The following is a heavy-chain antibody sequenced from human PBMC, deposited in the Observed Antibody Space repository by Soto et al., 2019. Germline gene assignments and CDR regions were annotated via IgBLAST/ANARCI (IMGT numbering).Heavy chain of an antibody. Sequence: QIQLVESGGGVVQPGISLRLSCAASGFSFSTYGMHWVRQTPGKGLEWVALISNEGRSTYYADSVKGRFTISRDNSRNTLYLQMNSLRTEDTAIYYCAKAGGKVSIPFDPWGQGSLVTVSS. CDR2: ISNEGRST. D-gene: IGHD2-8*01. CDR1: GFSFSTYG. CDR3: AKAGGKVSIPFDP. J-gene: IGHJ5*02. V-gene: IGHV3-30*18.